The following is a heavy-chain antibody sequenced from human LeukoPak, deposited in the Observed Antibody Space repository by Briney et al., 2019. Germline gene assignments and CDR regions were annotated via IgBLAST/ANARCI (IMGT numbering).Heavy chain of an antibody. D-gene: IGHD3-22*01. J-gene: IGHJ4*02. V-gene: IGHV1-46*01. CDR3: ARGATYYYDSSGYYFDY. CDR1: GYTFTSYY. CDR2: INPSGGST. Sequence: ASVKVSCKASGYTFTSYYMHWVRQAPGQGLEWMGIINPSGGSTSYAQKFQGRVTMTRDTSTSTVYMELSSLRSDDTAVYYCARGATYYYDSSGYYFDYWGQGTLVTVSS.